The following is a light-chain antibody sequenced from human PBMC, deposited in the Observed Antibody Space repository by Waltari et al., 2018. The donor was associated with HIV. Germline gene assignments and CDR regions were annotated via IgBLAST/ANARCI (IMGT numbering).Light chain of an antibody. J-gene: IGKJ1*01. CDR1: QSISNF. V-gene: IGKV1-39*01. CDR2: AAS. CDR3: QQYNSYSGT. Sequence: DIQMTQSPSSLSASVGDRVTITCRASQSISNFLIWYQQKPGKAPKLLIYAASSLQSGVPSRFSGSGSGTDFTLTISSLQPEDFATYYCQQYNSYSGTFGQGTKVEIK.